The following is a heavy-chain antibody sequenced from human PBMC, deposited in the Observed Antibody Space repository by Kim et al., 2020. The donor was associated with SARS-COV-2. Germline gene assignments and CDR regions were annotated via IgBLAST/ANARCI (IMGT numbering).Heavy chain of an antibody. CDR3: AKDIGGDIPGAFDI. CDR1: GFTFDDYA. J-gene: IGHJ3*02. CDR2: ISWNSGSI. Sequence: GGSLRLSCAASGFTFDDYAMHWVRQAPGKGLEWVSGISWNSGSIGYADSVKGRFTISRDNAKNSLYLQMNSLRAEDTALYYCAKDIGGDIPGAFDIWGQGTMVTVSS. D-gene: IGHD2-15*01. V-gene: IGHV3-9*01.